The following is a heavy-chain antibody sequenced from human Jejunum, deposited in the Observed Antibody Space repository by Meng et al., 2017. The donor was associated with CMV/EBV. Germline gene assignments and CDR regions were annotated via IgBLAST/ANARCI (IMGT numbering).Heavy chain of an antibody. D-gene: IGHD1-7*01. J-gene: IGHJ4*02. CDR3: AHRPKSATTFDY. Sequence: CTFPGFSLTTTRVGVGWIRQPPGKALEWLALIYWDDDKRYSPSLKNRLTITKHTSQNQVVLTMTNMDPVDTATYYCAHRPKSATTFDYWGQGTLVTVSS. CDR1: GFSLTTTRVG. V-gene: IGHV2-5*02. CDR2: IYWDDDK.